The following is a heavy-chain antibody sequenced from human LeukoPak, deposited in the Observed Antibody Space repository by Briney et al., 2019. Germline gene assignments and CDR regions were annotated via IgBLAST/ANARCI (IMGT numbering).Heavy chain of an antibody. CDR1: GYTFTGFY. Sequence: ASVKASCKASGYTFTGFYIHWVRQAPGQGLEWMGWINPNSGGTKYAQRFQGRVTMTRDTSISTAYMELSSLRSEDTAVYYCARYFAHNYDSSGYYYDTTSAEYYYYMDVWGKGTTVTVSS. V-gene: IGHV1-2*02. CDR2: INPNSGGT. CDR3: ARYFAHNYDSSGYYYDTTSAEYYYYMDV. D-gene: IGHD3-22*01. J-gene: IGHJ6*03.